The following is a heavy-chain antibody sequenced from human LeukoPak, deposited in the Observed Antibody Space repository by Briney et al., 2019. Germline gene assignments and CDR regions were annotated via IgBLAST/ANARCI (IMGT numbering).Heavy chain of an antibody. CDR1: GFTFSSYA. J-gene: IGHJ6*04. CDR2: ISGSGGST. CDR3: AKGEGSGDSYYYYYGMDV. D-gene: IGHD3-10*01. V-gene: IGHV3-23*01. Sequence: PGGSLRLSCAASGFTFSSYAMSWVRQAPGKGLEWVSAISGSGGSTYYADSVKGRFTISRDNSKNTLYLQMNSLRAEDTAVYYCAKGEGSGDSYYYYYGMDVWGKGTTVTVSS.